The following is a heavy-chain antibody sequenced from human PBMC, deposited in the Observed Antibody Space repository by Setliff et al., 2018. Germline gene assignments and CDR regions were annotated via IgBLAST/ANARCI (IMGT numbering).Heavy chain of an antibody. V-gene: IGHV3-15*01. CDR2: IKSYGSGGTI. CDR1: GLRFSDAW. CDR3: ATGLGQYFDY. D-gene: IGHD3-9*01. Sequence: PGGSLRLSCAVSGLRFSDAWVSWVRQAPGKGLEWAGRIKSYGSGGTIDYAAPVEGRFTISRDDSKNTVFLQMNSLKTEDTAVYYCATGLGQYFDYWGQGSLVTVSS. J-gene: IGHJ4*02.